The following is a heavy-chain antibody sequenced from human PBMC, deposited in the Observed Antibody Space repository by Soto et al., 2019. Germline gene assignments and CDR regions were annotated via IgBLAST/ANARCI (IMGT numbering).Heavy chain of an antibody. D-gene: IGHD6-6*01. J-gene: IGHJ4*02. CDR1: GGSISSGDYY. CDR3: ARVGAALRSFDY. CDR2: IYYSGST. Sequence: PSETLSLTCTVSGGSISSGDYYWSWIRQPPGKGLEWIGYIYYSGSTYYNPSLKSRVTISVDTSKNQFSLKLSSVTAADTAVYYCARVGAALRSFDYWGQGTLVTVSS. V-gene: IGHV4-30-4*01.